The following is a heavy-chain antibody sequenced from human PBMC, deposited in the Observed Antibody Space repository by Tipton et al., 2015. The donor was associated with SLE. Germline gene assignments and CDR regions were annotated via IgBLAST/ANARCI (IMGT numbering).Heavy chain of an antibody. J-gene: IGHJ4*02. Sequence: TLFLTCTVSNGSISSLYDYWGWVRQHPGKGLEWIGYIYSSGITYYNPSLTGRPAISLDASKKQFSLKLTSVTTADTAVYYCARYYYDSTGDCLFDYWGQGTLVTVST. CDR3: ARYYYDSTGDCLFDY. CDR1: NGSISSLYDY. D-gene: IGHD3-22*01. V-gene: IGHV4-31*03. CDR2: IYSSGIT.